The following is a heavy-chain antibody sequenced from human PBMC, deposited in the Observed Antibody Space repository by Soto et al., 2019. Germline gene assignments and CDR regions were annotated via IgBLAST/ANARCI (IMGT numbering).Heavy chain of an antibody. CDR2: TYYRSKWYN. D-gene: IGHD3-3*01. V-gene: IGHV6-1*01. J-gene: IGHJ3*02. CDR1: GGNVSSNRVA. Sequence: SPTLSLTRALSGGNVSSNRVALEWIKQSPSRGLEWLGRTYYRSKWYNDYGVTVKGRITINPDTSKNQFSLQLNSVTPEDTAVYYCARGRFNAFGIWGQGTMVTVSS. CDR3: ARGRFNAFGI.